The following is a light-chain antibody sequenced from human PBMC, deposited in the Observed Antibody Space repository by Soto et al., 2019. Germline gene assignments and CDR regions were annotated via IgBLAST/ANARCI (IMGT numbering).Light chain of an antibody. V-gene: IGKV3-11*01. CDR1: QSVSSY. Sequence: EIVLTQSPATLSLSPGERATLSCRASQSVSSYLAWYQQKPGQAPRLLIYDASNRATGIPARFSGSGSGTDFTLNISSLEPEDFAVYYCQQRSNWSWTFGHGTKVEIK. J-gene: IGKJ1*01. CDR3: QQRSNWSWT. CDR2: DAS.